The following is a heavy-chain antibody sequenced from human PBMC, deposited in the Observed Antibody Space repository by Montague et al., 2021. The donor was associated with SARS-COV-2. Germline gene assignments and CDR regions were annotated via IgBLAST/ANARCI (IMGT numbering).Heavy chain of an antibody. D-gene: IGHD6-6*01. CDR3: ARPRPESRNNWFDT. Sequence: SETLSLTCTVSGGSFSSTSYYWVWIRQSPGKGLEWVANFYYSGITYYNPSLKSRVTLSVDPSQNQFFLKLTSVTAADTAVYYCARPRPESRNNWFDTWGQGTLVTVSS. J-gene: IGHJ5*02. V-gene: IGHV4-39*01. CDR1: GGSFSSTSYY. CDR2: FYYSGIT.